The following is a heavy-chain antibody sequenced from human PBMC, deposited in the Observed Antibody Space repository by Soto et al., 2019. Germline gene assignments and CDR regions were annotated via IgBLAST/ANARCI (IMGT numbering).Heavy chain of an antibody. J-gene: IGHJ4*02. V-gene: IGHV1-18*01. CDR2: ISSYNGNT. CDR1: GYTFTSYG. Sequence: ASVKVSFKASGYTFTSYGITWVRQAPGQGLEWMGWISSYNGNTNYAQKLQGRVTLTTDTSTSTGYMELRSLRSDDTAVYYCARGTYSDYWGQGTLVTVSS. CDR3: ARGTYSDY.